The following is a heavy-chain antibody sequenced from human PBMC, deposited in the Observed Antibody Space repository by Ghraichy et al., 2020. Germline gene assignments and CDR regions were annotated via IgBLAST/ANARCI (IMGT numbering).Heavy chain of an antibody. CDR3: ARSRQDDYSNSEGALFVY. CDR2: IYYSGST. D-gene: IGHD4-11*01. J-gene: IGHJ4*02. CDR1: GGFVSSGDYY. V-gene: IGHV4-61*08. Sequence: SETLSLTCTVSGGFVSSGDYYWSWIRQPPGKGLEWIGNIYYSGSTNYNPSLKSPVTISVDTSKNQFSLKLSSVTAADTAVFYCARSRQDDYSNSEGALFVYWGPGTLVTASS.